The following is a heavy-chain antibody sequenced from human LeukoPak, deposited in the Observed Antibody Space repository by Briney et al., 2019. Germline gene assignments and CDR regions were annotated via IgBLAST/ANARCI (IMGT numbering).Heavy chain of an antibody. D-gene: IGHD3-3*01. CDR1: GFTFSSYG. Sequence: PGGSLRPSCAASGFTFSSYGMHWVRQAPGKGLEWVAVISYDGSNKYYADSVKGRFTISRDNSKNTLYLQMNSLRAEDTAVYYCAKEPYDFWSGSKNYYFDYWGQGTLVTVSS. J-gene: IGHJ4*02. V-gene: IGHV3-30*18. CDR2: ISYDGSNK. CDR3: AKEPYDFWSGSKNYYFDY.